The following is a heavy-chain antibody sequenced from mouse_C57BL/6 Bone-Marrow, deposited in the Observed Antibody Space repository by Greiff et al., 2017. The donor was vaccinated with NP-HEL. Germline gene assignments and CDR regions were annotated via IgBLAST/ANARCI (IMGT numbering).Heavy chain of an antibody. CDR1: GFTFSSYA. CDR3: AREGITTVVPGDFDY. V-gene: IGHV5-4*01. J-gene: IGHJ2*01. Sequence: EVMLVESGGGLVKPGGSLKLSCAASGFTFSSYAMSWVRQTPEKRLEWVATISDGGSYTYYPDNVKGRFTISRDNAKNNLYLQMSHLKSEDTAMYYCAREGITTVVPGDFDYWGQGTTLTVSS. CDR2: ISDGGSYT. D-gene: IGHD1-1*01.